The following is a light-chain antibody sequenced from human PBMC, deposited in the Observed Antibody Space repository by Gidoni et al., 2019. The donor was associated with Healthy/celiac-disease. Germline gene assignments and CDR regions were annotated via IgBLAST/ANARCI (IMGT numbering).Light chain of an antibody. CDR2: AAS. Sequence: DIQMTQSPSSLSASVGDRVTITCRASQSISSYLNWYQQKPGQAPKLLIYAASSLQSGVPSRFSGSGSGTDFTLTISSLQPEDFATYYCQQSYSTPQLTFGRXTKVEIK. J-gene: IGKJ4*01. CDR3: QQSYSTPQLT. V-gene: IGKV1-39*01. CDR1: QSISSY.